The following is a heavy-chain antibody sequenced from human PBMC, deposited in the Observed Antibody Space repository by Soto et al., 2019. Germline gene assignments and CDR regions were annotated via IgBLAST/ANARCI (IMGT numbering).Heavy chain of an antibody. CDR3: ARAPTYNWNDAERAPDAFDI. CDR2: RYYSGST. Sequence: TVSLTGTVSGGSISSGGYSLSWIRQHPGKGVEWIGYRYYSGSTYYNPSLKSQVTISVDTSKNQFSLKLSSVTAADTAGYYCARAPTYNWNDAERAPDAFDIWGQGTMVTVSS. V-gene: IGHV4-31*01. CDR1: GGSISSGGYS. J-gene: IGHJ3*02. D-gene: IGHD1-1*01.